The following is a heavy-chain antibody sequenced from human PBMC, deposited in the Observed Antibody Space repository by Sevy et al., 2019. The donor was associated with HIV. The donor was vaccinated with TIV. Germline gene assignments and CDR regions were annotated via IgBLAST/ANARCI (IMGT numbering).Heavy chain of an antibody. CDR3: VRRGVDAYNVYLDL. Sequence: GGSLRLSCTASRYTFPAFSFNWVRQAPGKGLEWLSYISTGNDHIYYSDSSKGGFTVSRDDAKNSVYLEMKSLRDQDTALYYCVRRGVDAYNVYLDLWGQGTLVTVSS. CDR1: RYTFPAFS. J-gene: IGHJ4*01. CDR2: ISTGNDHI. D-gene: IGHD3-10*01. V-gene: IGHV3-21*05.